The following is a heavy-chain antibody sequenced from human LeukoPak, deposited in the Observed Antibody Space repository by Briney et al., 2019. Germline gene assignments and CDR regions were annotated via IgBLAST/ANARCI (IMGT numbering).Heavy chain of an antibody. J-gene: IGHJ5*02. V-gene: IGHV4-34*01. CDR1: GGSFSGYY. D-gene: IGHD3-22*01. CDR2: INHSGST. CDR3: ARSISSGYYYNWFDP. Sequence: SETLSLTCAVYGGSFSGYYWSWIRQPPGKGLEWIGEINHSGSTNYNPSLKSRVTISVDTSKNQFSLELSSVTAADTAVYYCARSISSGYYYNWFDPWGQGTLVTVSS.